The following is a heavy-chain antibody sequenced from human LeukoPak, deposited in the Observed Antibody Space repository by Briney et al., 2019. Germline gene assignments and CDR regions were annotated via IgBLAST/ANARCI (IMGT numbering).Heavy chain of an antibody. D-gene: IGHD6-13*01. CDR3: ATRPYSGYDIPYSSSWFLPDYFDY. J-gene: IGHJ4*02. Sequence: HAGGSLRLSCAASGFTFSSYAMSWVRQAPGKGLEWVSAISGSGGSTYYADSVKGRFTISRDNSKNTLYLQMNSLRAEDTAVYYCATRPYSGYDIPYSSSWFLPDYFDYWGQGTLVTVSS. CDR1: GFTFSSYA. CDR2: ISGSGGST. V-gene: IGHV3-23*01.